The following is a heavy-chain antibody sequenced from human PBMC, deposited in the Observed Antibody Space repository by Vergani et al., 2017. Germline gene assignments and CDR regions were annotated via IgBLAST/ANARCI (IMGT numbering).Heavy chain of an antibody. V-gene: IGHV4-59*01. J-gene: IGHJ5*02. CDR3: ARDRDLYCRSSTSCHNWFDP. CDR1: GAAIKDFY. CDR2: VYYTGSS. D-gene: IGHD2-2*01. Sequence: QVQLQESGPGLVKPSETLSLTCTVSGAAIKDFYWRWFRQPPGKGLEWIWYVYYTGSSTYNPSHKSRVIILADSSNNQFSLMMTSLTAADTAIYYCARDRDLYCRSSTSCHNWFDPWGQGSLVTVPS.